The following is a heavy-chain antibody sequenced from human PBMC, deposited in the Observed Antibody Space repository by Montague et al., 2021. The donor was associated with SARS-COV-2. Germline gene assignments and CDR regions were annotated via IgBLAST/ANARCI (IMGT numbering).Heavy chain of an antibody. Sequence: SLRLSCAASGFTFSSYAMHWVRQAPGKGLEWVASLLYDGGNEYYVDSVKGRFSISRDNSKNTLYLQMNSLRPDDTALYYCVKDGGEWLRLWWFDSWGQGTLVTVSS. V-gene: IGHV3-30*14. J-gene: IGHJ5*01. CDR3: VKDGGEWLRLWWFDS. D-gene: IGHD5-12*01. CDR2: LLYDGGNE. CDR1: GFTFSSYA.